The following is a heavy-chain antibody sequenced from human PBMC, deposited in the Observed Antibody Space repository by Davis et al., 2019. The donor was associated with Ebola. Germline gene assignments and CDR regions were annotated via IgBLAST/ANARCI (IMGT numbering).Heavy chain of an antibody. V-gene: IGHV1-18*01. J-gene: IGHJ6*02. D-gene: IGHD4-23*01. CDR3: ARDHGGNHRGGYYYYYGMDV. Sequence: AASVKVSCKASGYTFTSYGISWVRQAPGQGLEWMGWISAYNGNTNYAQKLQGRVTMTTDTSTSTAYTELRSLRSDDTAVYYCARDHGGNHRGGYYYYYGMDVWGQGTTVTVSS. CDR1: GYTFTSYG. CDR2: ISAYNGNT.